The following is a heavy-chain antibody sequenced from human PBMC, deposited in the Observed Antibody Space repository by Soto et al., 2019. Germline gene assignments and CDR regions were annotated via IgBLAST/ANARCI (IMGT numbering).Heavy chain of an antibody. Sequence: EVQLLESGGGLVQPGGSLRLSCAASGFTFSSYAMSWVRQAPGKGLEWVSAISGSGGSTYYADSVKGRFTISRDNSKNTLYLQMNSLRVEDTAVYYCAKGFRGYGLYYYGMDVWGQGTTVTVSS. CDR3: AKGFRGYGLYYYGMDV. CDR1: GFTFSSYA. CDR2: ISGSGGST. V-gene: IGHV3-23*01. D-gene: IGHD5-18*01. J-gene: IGHJ6*02.